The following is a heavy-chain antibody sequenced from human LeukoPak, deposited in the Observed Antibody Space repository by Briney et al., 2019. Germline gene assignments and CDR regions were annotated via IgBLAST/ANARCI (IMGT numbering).Heavy chain of an antibody. V-gene: IGHV4-38-2*02. CDR3: ARGYSSSWYGNLLDY. Sequence: SETLSLTCTVSGYSISSGYYWGWIRQPPGKGLEWIGSIYHSGSTYYNPSLKSRVTISVDTSKNQFSLKLSSVTAADTAVYYCARGYSSSWYGNLLDYWGQGTLVTVSS. CDR2: IYHSGST. J-gene: IGHJ4*02. CDR1: GYSISSGYY. D-gene: IGHD6-13*01.